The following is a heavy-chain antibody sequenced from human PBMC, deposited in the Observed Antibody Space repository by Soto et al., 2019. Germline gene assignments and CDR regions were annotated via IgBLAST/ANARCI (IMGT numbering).Heavy chain of an antibody. CDR3: ARAPGDYRNSGGPFRNYYGMDV. CDR2: INQGGREK. D-gene: IGHD4-4*01. Sequence: GGSLRLSCAASGFIFTSFCMSCVRQAPGKGLEWVATINQGGREKYYVDSVRGRFTISRDNAKNSLYLQMNSLRAEDTAVYYCARAPGDYRNSGGPFRNYYGMDVWGQGPTVTVSS. V-gene: IGHV3-7*03. CDR1: GFIFTSFC. J-gene: IGHJ6*02.